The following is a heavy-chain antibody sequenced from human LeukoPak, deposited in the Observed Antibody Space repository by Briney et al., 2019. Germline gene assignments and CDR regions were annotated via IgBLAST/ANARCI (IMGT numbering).Heavy chain of an antibody. CDR1: GFTFDDYT. D-gene: IGHD5-18*01. Sequence: GGSLRLSCAASGFTFDDYTMHWVRQAPGKGLEWVSLISWDGGSTYYADSVKGRFTISRDNSKNSLYLQMNSLRTEDTALYYCARGIYSYGSNYYGMDVWGQGTTVTVSS. CDR3: ARGIYSYGSNYYGMDV. J-gene: IGHJ6*02. V-gene: IGHV3-43*01. CDR2: ISWDGGST.